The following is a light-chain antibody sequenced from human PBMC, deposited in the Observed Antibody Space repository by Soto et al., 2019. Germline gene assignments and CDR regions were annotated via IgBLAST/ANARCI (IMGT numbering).Light chain of an antibody. V-gene: IGLV2-14*01. CDR1: SSDVGAYNH. J-gene: IGLJ1*01. CDR2: DVS. Sequence: QSVLTQPASVSGSPGQSITISCTGTSSDVGAYNHVSWYQHHPGKAPKLMLYDVSNRPSGVSNRFSGSKSGYTASLTISGLLAEDEADYYCNSHTISNTRVFGTGTKVT. CDR3: NSHTISNTRV.